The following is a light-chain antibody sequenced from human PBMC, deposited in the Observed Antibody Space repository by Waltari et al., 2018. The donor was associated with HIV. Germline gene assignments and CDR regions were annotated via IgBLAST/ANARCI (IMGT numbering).Light chain of an antibody. V-gene: IGLV3-1*01. CDR3: QAWDSGTGV. Sequence: SYELTQPPSVSVSPGQAATITCSGDKLDDKYVCWYQQKPGRSPVLRIYQDDKRRSGSPDRFSGSNSGNTATLTISGTQTMDEADYYCQAWDSGTGVFGTGTTVTVL. CDR2: QDD. CDR1: KLDDKY. J-gene: IGLJ1*01.